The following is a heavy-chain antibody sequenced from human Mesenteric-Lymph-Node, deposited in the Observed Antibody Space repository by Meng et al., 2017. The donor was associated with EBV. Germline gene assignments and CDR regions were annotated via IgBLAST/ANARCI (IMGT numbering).Heavy chain of an antibody. CDR2: IYDSGIT. D-gene: IGHD1-26*01. J-gene: IGHJ4*02. CDR1: GVSVSGDSFY. CDR3: ARDRGWELLDY. V-gene: IGHV4-61*01. Sequence: QVQLQESGPGLVKPSETLSLTCTVSGVSVSGDSFYWSWIRQPPGKGLEWSGFIYDSGITHYSPSLKSRVTISVDTSKNQFSLELRSMTPADTAVYYCARDRGWELLDYWGQGTLVTVSS.